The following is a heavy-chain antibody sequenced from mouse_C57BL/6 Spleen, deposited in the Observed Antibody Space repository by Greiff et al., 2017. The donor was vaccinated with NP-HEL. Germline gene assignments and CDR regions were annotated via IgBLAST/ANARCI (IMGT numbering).Heavy chain of an antibody. CDR1: GYTFTSYW. J-gene: IGHJ4*01. CDR3: TRRYDYSYAMDY. V-gene: IGHV1-5*01. Sequence: EVQLQQSGTVLARPGASVKMSCKTSGYTFTSYWMHWVKQRPGQGLEWIGAIYPGNSDTSYNQEFKGKAKLTAVTSASTAYMELSSLTNEDSAVYYCTRRYDYSYAMDYWGQGTSVTVSS. CDR2: IYPGNSDT. D-gene: IGHD2-4*01.